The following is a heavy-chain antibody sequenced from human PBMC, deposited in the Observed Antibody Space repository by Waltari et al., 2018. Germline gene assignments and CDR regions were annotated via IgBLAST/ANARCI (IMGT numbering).Heavy chain of an antibody. D-gene: IGHD6-13*01. CDR2: ISYDGSNK. CDR3: ARVKLQSSSWILYYYGMDV. Sequence: QVQLVESGGGVVQPGRSLRLSCAASGFTFSSYAMHWVRQAPGKGLEWVAVISYDGSNKYDADTGKGRFTISRDNSKNTLYLQMNSLRAEDTAVYYCARVKLQSSSWILYYYGMDVWGQGTTVTVSS. V-gene: IGHV3-30*01. CDR1: GFTFSSYA. J-gene: IGHJ6*02.